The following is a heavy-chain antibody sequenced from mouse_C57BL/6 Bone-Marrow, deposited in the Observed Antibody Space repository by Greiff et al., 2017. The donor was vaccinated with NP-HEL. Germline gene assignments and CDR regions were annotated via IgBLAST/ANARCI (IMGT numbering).Heavy chain of an antibody. J-gene: IGHJ2*01. CDR3: ARDTTVVELFDY. V-gene: IGHV1-22*01. CDR2: INPNNGGT. D-gene: IGHD1-1*01. Sequence: VQLQQSGPELVKPGASVKMSCKASGYTFTDYNMHWVKQSHGKSLEWIGYINPNNGGTSYNQKFKGKATLTVNKSSSTAYMELRSLTSEDSAVYYCARDTTVVELFDYWGQGTTLTVSS. CDR1: GYTFTDYN.